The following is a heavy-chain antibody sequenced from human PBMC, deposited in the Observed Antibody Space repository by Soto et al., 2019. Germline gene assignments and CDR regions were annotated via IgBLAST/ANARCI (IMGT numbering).Heavy chain of an antibody. J-gene: IGHJ1*01. CDR3: AKAPVPDYTAYGSCVFQL. CDR1: GFTFSSYA. CDR2: ISGSGGST. Sequence: GGSLRLSCAASGFTFSSYAMSWVRQAPGKGLEWVSAISGSGGSTYYADSVKGRFTISRDNSKNTLYLQMHSLRAEDTAVFYCAKAPVPDYTAYGSCVFQLWGRGTLVTVSS. D-gene: IGHD4-4*01. V-gene: IGHV3-23*01.